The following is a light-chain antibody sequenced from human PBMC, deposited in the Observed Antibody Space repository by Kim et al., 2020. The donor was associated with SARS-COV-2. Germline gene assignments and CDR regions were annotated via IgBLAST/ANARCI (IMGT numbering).Light chain of an antibody. CDR3: NSRDSSGNLVV. V-gene: IGLV3-19*01. CDR2: GKN. Sequence: SSELTQDPAVSVALGQTVRITCQGDSLRSYYASWYQQKQGQAPVLVIYGKNNRPSGIPDRFSGSSSGNTASLTITGAQAEDEADYYCNSRDSSGNLVVFG. CDR1: SLRSYY. J-gene: IGLJ2*01.